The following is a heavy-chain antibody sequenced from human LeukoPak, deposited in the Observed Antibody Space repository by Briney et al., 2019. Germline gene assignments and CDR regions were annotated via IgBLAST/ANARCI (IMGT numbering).Heavy chain of an antibody. J-gene: IGHJ4*02. V-gene: IGHV3-7*01. D-gene: IGHD6-13*01. CDR3: ARDIAPAGLFFDY. CDR2: IKYDGSEK. CDR1: GFTLSSYW. Sequence: PGGSLRLSCAASGFTLSSYWMSWVRQAPGKALEWVANIKYDGSEKDYVDSVKGRFTISRDNAKNSLYLQMNSLRAEDTAVYYCARDIAPAGLFFDYWGQGTLVTVSS.